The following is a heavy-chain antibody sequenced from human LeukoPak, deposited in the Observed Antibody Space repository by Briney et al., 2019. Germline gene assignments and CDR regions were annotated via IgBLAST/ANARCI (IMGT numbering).Heavy chain of an antibody. CDR1: GFTFSSYA. J-gene: IGHJ4*02. CDR2: ISSNGGST. CDR3: VNGDQSSWYRTLLY. Sequence: GGSLRLSCAASGFTFSSYAMSWVRQAPGKGLEWVSGISSNGGSTYYADSVKGRFTISRDNSKNTLYLQMSSLRAEDTAMYYCVNGDQSSWYRTLLYWGQGTLVTVSS. V-gene: IGHV3-64D*06. D-gene: IGHD6-13*01.